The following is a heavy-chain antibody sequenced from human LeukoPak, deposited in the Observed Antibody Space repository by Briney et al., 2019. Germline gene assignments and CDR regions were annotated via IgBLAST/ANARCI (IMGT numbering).Heavy chain of an antibody. CDR1: GFTFSSSA. CDR2: ISNNGGYT. J-gene: IGHJ4*02. V-gene: IGHV3-23*01. CDR3: AKGSAGGRPYYFDY. D-gene: IGHD6-13*01. Sequence: GGSLRLSCAASGFTFSSSAMSWVRQAPGKGLEWVSAISNNGGYTYYADSVQGRFTISRDNSKSTLCLQMNSLRAEDTAVYYCAKGSAGGRPYYFDYWGQGTLVPVSS.